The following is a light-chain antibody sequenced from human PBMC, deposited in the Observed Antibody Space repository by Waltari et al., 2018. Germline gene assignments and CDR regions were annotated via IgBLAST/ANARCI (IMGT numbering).Light chain of an antibody. CDR2: EVS. CDR1: SSDVGGYNF. V-gene: IGLV2-14*01. Sequence: QSALSQPASVSGSPGQSITISCTGTSSDVGGYNFVSWYQQHPGKAPQLMIYEVSTRPSGVSNRFSAPKAGNPASLTVSGLQAEDEADYYCSSYTSGSTLVVFGGGTKLTVL. J-gene: IGLJ2*01. CDR3: SSYTSGSTLVV.